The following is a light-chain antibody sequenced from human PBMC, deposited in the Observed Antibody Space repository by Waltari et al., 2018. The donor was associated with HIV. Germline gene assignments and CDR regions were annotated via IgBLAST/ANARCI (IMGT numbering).Light chain of an antibody. V-gene: IGKV1-5*03. CDR2: KAS. Sequence: DVQMTQWPSTLSAATVDRVIITCRANQNLGDWVAWYKPKPGQAPALLSAKASYLRSWVLLRFRCSASGADFTLAISNLQPEDVGIYFCQYYHKSCTFGQGTRVDI. CDR1: QNLGDW. CDR3: QYYHKSCT. J-gene: IGKJ1*01.